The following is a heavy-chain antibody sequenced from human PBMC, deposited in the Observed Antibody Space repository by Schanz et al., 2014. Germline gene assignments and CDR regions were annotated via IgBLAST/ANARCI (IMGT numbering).Heavy chain of an antibody. V-gene: IGHV4-31*03. CDR2: IHYSGSA. CDR3: GREGRVLDYYYYGVDV. CDR1: GGSISSGGYY. Sequence: QVQLQESGPGLVKPSQTLSLTCTVSGGSISSGGYYWSWIRQHPGKGLEWIGYIHYSGSARYNPSLRSRVTMSVDTSKNQFSLKVRSVTAADTAVYYCGREGRVLDYYYYGVDVWGQGTPVTVSS. J-gene: IGHJ6*02. D-gene: IGHD3-3*01.